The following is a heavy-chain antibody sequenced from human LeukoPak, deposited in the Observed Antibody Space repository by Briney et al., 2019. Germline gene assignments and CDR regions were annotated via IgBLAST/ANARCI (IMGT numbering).Heavy chain of an antibody. CDR2: INHSGST. D-gene: IGHD3-10*01. J-gene: IGHJ5*02. CDR3: ARHRGLGYYGSGSYYNNRFDP. V-gene: IGHV4-38-2*02. Sequence: SETLSLTCTVSGYSISSGYYWGWIRQPPGKGLEWIGSINHSGSTNYNPSLKSRVTISVDTSKNQFSLKLSSVTAADTAVYYCARHRGLGYYGSGSYYNNRFDPWGQGTLVTVSS. CDR1: GYSISSGYY.